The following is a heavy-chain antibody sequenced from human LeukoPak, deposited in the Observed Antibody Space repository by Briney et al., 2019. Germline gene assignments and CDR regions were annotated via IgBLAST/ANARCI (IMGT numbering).Heavy chain of an antibody. J-gene: IGHJ4*02. CDR1: GGSLSSGGYY. D-gene: IGHD5-12*01. CDR2: IYYSGST. V-gene: IGHV4-31*03. CDR3: ARGVYSGYDFIFDY. Sequence: SQTLSLTCTVSGGSLSSGGYYWSWIRQHPGTGLEWIGYIYYSGSTYYNPSLKSRVTISVDTSKNQFSLKLSSVTAADTAVYYCARGVYSGYDFIFDYWGQGTLVTVSS.